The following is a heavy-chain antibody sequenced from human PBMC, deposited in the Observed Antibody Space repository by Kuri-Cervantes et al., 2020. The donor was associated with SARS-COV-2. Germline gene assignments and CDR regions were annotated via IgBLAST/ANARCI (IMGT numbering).Heavy chain of an antibody. Sequence: GESLKISCAASGFNFSRTDMHWVRQAPGKGLEWVAFISYDGKNKKCIASGKGRFTISRDNSKKMLYLQMKSLRAEDTATYYCALEIMSFFGVDVWGQGTTVTVSS. D-gene: IGHD2-8*01. V-gene: IGHV3-30*03. CDR2: ISYDGKNK. CDR3: ALEIMSFFGVDV. J-gene: IGHJ6*02. CDR1: GFNFSRTD.